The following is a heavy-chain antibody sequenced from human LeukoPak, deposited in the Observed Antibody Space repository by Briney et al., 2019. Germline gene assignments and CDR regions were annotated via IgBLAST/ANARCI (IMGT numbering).Heavy chain of an antibody. J-gene: IGHJ3*02. D-gene: IGHD2-2*02. Sequence: SETLSLTCTVSGGAISSAGYCWSWIRQPPGKSLEWIGYIYHSGGTYYNPSLESRVSISVDRSKNQFSLRLSSVTAADTAVYYCARGSLVPAAIRDAFDIWGQGTMVTVSS. CDR3: ARGSLVPAAIRDAFDI. V-gene: IGHV4-30-2*01. CDR1: GGAISSAGYC. CDR2: IYHSGGT.